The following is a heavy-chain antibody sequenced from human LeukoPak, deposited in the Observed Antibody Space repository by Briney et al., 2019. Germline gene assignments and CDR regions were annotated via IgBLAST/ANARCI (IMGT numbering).Heavy chain of an antibody. CDR3: ARSYDSSGYYYEVGY. V-gene: IGHV3-66*02. Sequence: GGSLRLSCAASGFTVSSNYMSWVRQAPGKGLEWVSVIYSGGSTYYADSVKGRFTISRDNSKNTLYLQMNSLRAEDTAVYYCARSYDSSGYYYEVGYWGQGTLVTVSS. D-gene: IGHD3-22*01. CDR2: IYSGGST. CDR1: GFTVSSNY. J-gene: IGHJ4*02.